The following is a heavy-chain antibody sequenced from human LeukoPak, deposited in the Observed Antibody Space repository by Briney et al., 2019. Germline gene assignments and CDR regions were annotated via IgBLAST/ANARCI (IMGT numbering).Heavy chain of an antibody. V-gene: IGHV3-48*01. CDR2: ISSSSFTV. CDR1: GFTFSTYS. Sequence: PGGSLRLSCAASGFTFSTYSMNWVRLAPGEGLEWVSYISSSSFTVYHADSVKGRFTISRDNAKNSLYLQMNSLRAEDTAVYYCATEGKNAFDIWGQGTMVTVSS. CDR3: ATEGKNAFDI. J-gene: IGHJ3*02.